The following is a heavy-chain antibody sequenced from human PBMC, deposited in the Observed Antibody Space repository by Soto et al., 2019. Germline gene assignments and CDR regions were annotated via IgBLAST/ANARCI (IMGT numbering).Heavy chain of an antibody. D-gene: IGHD3-3*01. Sequence: QVQLVQSGAEVKKPGSSVKVSCKASGGSFGNSAINWVRQTPGQGLEWLGGFIPAYRTLNYAQKFQGRVTITADESTGTAFMTLSSLASDDTAVYYCSTGVIWIGYFTVDSWGQGTRVTVSS. V-gene: IGHV1-69*01. CDR1: GGSFGNSA. CDR3: STGVIWIGYFTVDS. CDR2: FIPAYRTL. J-gene: IGHJ4*02.